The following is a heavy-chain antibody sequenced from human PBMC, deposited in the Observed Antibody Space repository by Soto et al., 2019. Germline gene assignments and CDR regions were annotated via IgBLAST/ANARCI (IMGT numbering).Heavy chain of an antibody. J-gene: IGHJ6*02. D-gene: IGHD2-2*01. V-gene: IGHV4-59*01. CDR2: MYYSGHT. CDR3: GGQLRDLGLPLDF. CDR1: EGTSVDVG. Sequence: VAEGTSVDVGCRCVLKTRGKGLEWIGYMYYSGHTSYNPSLPSLKGRVTISVDTSKNQFSLKLRSVLASDTAVYYCGGQLRDLGLPLDFWGHGSTVTVTS.